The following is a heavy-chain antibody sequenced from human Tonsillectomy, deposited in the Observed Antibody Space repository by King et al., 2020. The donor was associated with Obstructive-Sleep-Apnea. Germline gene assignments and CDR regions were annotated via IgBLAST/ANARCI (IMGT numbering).Heavy chain of an antibody. Sequence: VQLVESGGGVVQPGRSLRLSCAASGFTFSSYGMHWVRQASGKGLECVAGISYDGSNKYYADSVKGRFTISRDNSKNTLYLQMNSLRAEDTAVYYCAKDGRLVTTVVTLDYWGQGTLVTVSS. CDR3: AKDGRLVTTVVTLDY. V-gene: IGHV3-30*18. D-gene: IGHD4-23*01. CDR1: GFTFSSYG. CDR2: ISYDGSNK. J-gene: IGHJ4*02.